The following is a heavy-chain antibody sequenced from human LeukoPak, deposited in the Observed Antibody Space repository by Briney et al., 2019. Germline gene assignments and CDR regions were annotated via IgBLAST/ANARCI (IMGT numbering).Heavy chain of an antibody. CDR3: ARELEYRLLED. Sequence: PGGSLTLSCTASGFTLRCGYNSWVRHRPGKGLEWVSVIYSGGRTYYADSVKGGFTISRNHSKNTLSLNMNSLTAEDRPVFYCARELEYRLLEDWGEGTLVTVSS. CDR1: GFTLRCGY. J-gene: IGHJ4*02. CDR2: IYSGGRT. V-gene: IGHV3-53*01. D-gene: IGHD2-2*01.